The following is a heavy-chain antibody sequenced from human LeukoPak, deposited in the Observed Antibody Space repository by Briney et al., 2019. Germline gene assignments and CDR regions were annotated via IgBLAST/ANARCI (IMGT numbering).Heavy chain of an antibody. CDR3: ARGSSSSWYDYYYYMDV. V-gene: IGHV1-69*02. CDR1: GGTFSNYT. J-gene: IGHJ6*03. Sequence: GASVKVSCKASGGTFSNYTINWVRQAPGQGLEWMGRIIPILGIANYAQKFQGRVTITADKSTSTAYMELSSLRSEDTAVYYCARGSSSSWYDYYYYMDVWGKGTTVTVSS. D-gene: IGHD6-13*01. CDR2: IIPILGIA.